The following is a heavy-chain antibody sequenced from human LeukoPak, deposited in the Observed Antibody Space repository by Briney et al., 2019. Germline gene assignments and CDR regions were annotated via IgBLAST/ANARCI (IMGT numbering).Heavy chain of an antibody. J-gene: IGHJ4*02. CDR1: GYTFTSFV. D-gene: IGHD6-6*01. V-gene: IGHV1-18*01. Sequence: ASVKVSCKASGYTFTSFVFSWVRQAPGQGLEWMGWISAYNGNTNYAQKLQGRVTMTTDTSTSTAYMELRSLRSEDTAVYYCAKDPVTADSPSDANDYWSQGTLVTVSS. CDR2: ISAYNGNT. CDR3: AKDPVTADSPSDANDY.